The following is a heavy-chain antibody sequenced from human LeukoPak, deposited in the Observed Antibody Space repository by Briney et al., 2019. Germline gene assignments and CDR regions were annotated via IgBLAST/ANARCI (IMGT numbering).Heavy chain of an antibody. D-gene: IGHD1-14*01. Sequence: GGSLRLSCAASGFTFSSCSMNWVRQAPGKGLEWVSYISSSSSTIYYADSVKGRFTISRDNAKNSLYLQMNSLRAEDTAVYYCARDLLSWGGNNPFDYWGQGTLVTVSS. CDR2: ISSSSSTI. V-gene: IGHV3-48*04. CDR3: ARDLLSWGGNNPFDY. CDR1: GFTFSSCS. J-gene: IGHJ4*02.